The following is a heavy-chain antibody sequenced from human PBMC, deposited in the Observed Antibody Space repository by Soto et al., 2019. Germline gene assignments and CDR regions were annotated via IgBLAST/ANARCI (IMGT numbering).Heavy chain of an antibody. CDR1: GGSISSYY. CDR3: AGGGDILTGPYYYNGTDV. D-gene: IGHD3-9*01. J-gene: IGHJ6*02. CDR2: IYYSGST. V-gene: IGHV4-59*01. Sequence: KPSETLSLTCTVSGGSISSYYWSWIRQPPGKGLEWIGYIYYSGSTNYNPSLKSRVTISVDTSKNQFSLKLSSVTAADTAVYYCAGGGDILTGPYYYNGTDVWDQGTPVTLSS.